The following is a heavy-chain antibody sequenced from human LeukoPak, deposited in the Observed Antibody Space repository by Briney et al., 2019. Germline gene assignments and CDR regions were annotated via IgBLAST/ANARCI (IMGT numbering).Heavy chain of an antibody. V-gene: IGHV4-34*01. CDR2: INHSGST. CDR1: GGSFSGYY. J-gene: IGHJ6*03. D-gene: IGHD3-3*01. CDR3: ARGVYYDFWSGYFRSYYMDV. Sequence: KTSETLSLTCAVYGGSFSGYYWSWIRQPPGKGLEWIGEINHSGSTNYNPSLKSRVTISVDTSKNQFSLKLSSVTAADTAVYYCARGVYYDFWSGYFRSYYMDVWGKGTTVTVSS.